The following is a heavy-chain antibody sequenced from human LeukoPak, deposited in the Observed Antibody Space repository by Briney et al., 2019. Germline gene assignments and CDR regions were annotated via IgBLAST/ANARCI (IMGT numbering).Heavy chain of an antibody. Sequence: GESLKISCKGSGYSFTSYWIGWVRQMPGKGLEWMGIIYPGDSDTRYSPSFQGQVTISADKSISTAYLQWSSLKASDTAMYYCARPTYYYDSSGYRDYYYYGMDVWGQGTTVTVSS. CDR1: GYSFTSYW. V-gene: IGHV5-51*01. CDR3: ARPTYYYDSSGYRDYYYYGMDV. CDR2: IYPGDSDT. J-gene: IGHJ6*02. D-gene: IGHD3-22*01.